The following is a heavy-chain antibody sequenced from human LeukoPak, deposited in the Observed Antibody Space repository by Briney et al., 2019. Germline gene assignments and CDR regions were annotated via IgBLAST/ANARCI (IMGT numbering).Heavy chain of an antibody. CDR3: ARLIVVVPAATSDY. V-gene: IGHV3-30*04. Sequence: GGSLRLSCAASGFTFSSYAMHWVRQAPGKGLEWVAVISYDGSNKYYADSVKGRFTISRDNSKNTLYLQRNSLRAEDTAVYYCARLIVVVPAATSDYWGQGTLVTVSS. CDR2: ISYDGSNK. CDR1: GFTFSSYA. D-gene: IGHD2-2*01. J-gene: IGHJ4*02.